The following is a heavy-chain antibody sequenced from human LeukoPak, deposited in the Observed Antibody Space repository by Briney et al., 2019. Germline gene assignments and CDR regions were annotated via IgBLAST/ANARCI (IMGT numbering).Heavy chain of an antibody. CDR3: AKGSRGSMVAATAIRYFYYMDV. CDR1: GGSFSGYY. J-gene: IGHJ6*03. D-gene: IGHD2-15*01. Sequence: SETLSLTCAVYGGSFSGYYSSWIRQPPGKGLEWIGSLYYSGSTNYNPSLKSRITVSVGTSKNQFSLRLSSVTAADTAVYYCAKGSRGSMVAATAIRYFYYMDVWGKGTTVTISS. V-gene: IGHV4-34*01. CDR2: LYYSGST.